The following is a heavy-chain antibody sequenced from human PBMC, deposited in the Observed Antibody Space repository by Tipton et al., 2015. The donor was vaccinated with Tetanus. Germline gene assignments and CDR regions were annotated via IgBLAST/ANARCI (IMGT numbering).Heavy chain of an antibody. Sequence: TLSLTCAVYGGSFSGYYWSWIRQPPGKGLEWIGEISHSGSTNYNPSLKSRVTISVDTSKNQFSLKLSSVTAADTAVYYCARGLLVVVPAARGRYNWFDPWGQGTLVTVSS. V-gene: IGHV4-34*01. CDR1: GGSFSGYY. CDR2: ISHSGST. D-gene: IGHD2-2*01. CDR3: ARGLLVVVPAARGRYNWFDP. J-gene: IGHJ5*02.